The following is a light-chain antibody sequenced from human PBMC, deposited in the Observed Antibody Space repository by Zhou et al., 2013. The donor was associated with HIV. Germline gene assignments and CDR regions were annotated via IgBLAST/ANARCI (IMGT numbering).Light chain of an antibody. J-gene: IGKJ2*01. V-gene: IGKV3-15*01. CDR3: QQYDDWPPGYT. Sequence: EIVMTQSPATLSMSSGERATLSCRASQSVNSKLAWYQQKPGQAPRLLIYDTSTRATGIPARFSGSGSGTDFTLTISSLQSEDFAIYYCQQYDDWPPGYTFGLGDQTGDQT. CDR2: DTS. CDR1: QSVNSK.